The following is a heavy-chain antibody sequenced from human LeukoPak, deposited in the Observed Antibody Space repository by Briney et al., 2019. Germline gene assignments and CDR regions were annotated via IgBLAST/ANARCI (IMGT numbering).Heavy chain of an antibody. V-gene: IGHV3-23*01. CDR2: ITGSNGYT. CDR1: GFTFSSYA. Sequence: GGSLRLSCAASGFTFSSYAMAWVRQAPGKGLEWVSTITGSNGYTYYADSVKGRFTISRDNSKNTLYLQMNSLRAEDTAIYYCARESPVAATGRSWFDPWGQGTLVTVSS. J-gene: IGHJ5*02. D-gene: IGHD6-13*01. CDR3: ARESPVAATGRSWFDP.